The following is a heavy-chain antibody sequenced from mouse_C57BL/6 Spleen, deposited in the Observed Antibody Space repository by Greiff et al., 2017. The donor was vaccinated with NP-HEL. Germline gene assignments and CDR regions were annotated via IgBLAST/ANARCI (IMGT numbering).Heavy chain of an antibody. J-gene: IGHJ3*01. D-gene: IGHD1-1*01. CDR3: ARSEITTVVEAY. CDR2: INPNNGGT. V-gene: IGHV1-26*01. CDR1: GYTFTDYY. Sequence: VQLQQSGPELVKPGASVKISCKASGYTFTDYYMNWVKQSHGKSLEWIGDINPNNGGTSYNQKFKGKVTLTVDKSSSTAYMALRSLPSEASAVYSCARSEITTVVEAYWGQGTLVTVSA.